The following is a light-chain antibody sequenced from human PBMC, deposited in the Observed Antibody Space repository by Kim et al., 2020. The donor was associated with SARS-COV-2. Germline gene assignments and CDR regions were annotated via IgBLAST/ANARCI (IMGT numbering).Light chain of an antibody. CDR1: QGVSSK. J-gene: IGKJ4*01. CDR2: GAS. Sequence: VSPGERGTLSCRASQGVSSKLAWYQQKPGQSPRRLIYGASTRATGIPARFSGSGSGTEFTLTISGLQAEDYAVYYCQQDDKWPLTVGGGTKVDIK. V-gene: IGKV3-15*01. CDR3: QQDDKWPLT.